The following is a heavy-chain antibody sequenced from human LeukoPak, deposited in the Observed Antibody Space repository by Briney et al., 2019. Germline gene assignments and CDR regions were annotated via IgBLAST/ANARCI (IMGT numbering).Heavy chain of an antibody. V-gene: IGHV1-69*13. J-gene: IGHJ1*01. D-gene: IGHD2-2*01. CDR1: GETFSSYA. CDR2: IIPIFGTA. CDR3: ARDPENCSSTSCYVHFQH. Sequence: SVKVSCKASGETFSSYAISRVRQAPGQGLEWMGGIIPIFGTANYAQKFQGRVTITADESTSTAYMELSSLRSEDTAVYYCARDPENCSSTSCYVHFQHWGQGTLVTVSS.